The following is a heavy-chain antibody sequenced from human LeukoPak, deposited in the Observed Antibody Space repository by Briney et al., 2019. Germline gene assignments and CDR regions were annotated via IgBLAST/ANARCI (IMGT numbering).Heavy chain of an antibody. V-gene: IGHV4-4*09. J-gene: IGHJ6*03. CDR2: IYTSGST. CDR3: ARLSPGIAVAGTRYYYYYYMDV. Sequence: SETLSLTCTVSGGSISSYYWSWIRQPPGKGLEGIGYIYTSGSTNYNPALKSRVTISVDTSKNQLSLKLGSVTPADTAVYYCARLSPGIAVAGTRYYYYYYMDVWGKGTTVTVSS. D-gene: IGHD6-19*01. CDR1: GGSISSYY.